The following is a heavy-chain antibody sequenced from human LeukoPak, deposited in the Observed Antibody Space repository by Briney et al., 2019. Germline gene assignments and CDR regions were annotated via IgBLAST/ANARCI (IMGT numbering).Heavy chain of an antibody. Sequence: GGSLRLSCAASGFTFSSYGMHWVRQAPGKGLEWVAVISYDGSNKYYADSVKGRFTISRGNSKNTLYLQMNSLRAEDTAVYYCAKEYTIFGVAVTNYFDYWGQGTLVTVSS. J-gene: IGHJ4*02. D-gene: IGHD3-3*01. CDR1: GFTFSSYG. CDR2: ISYDGSNK. CDR3: AKEYTIFGVAVTNYFDY. V-gene: IGHV3-30*18.